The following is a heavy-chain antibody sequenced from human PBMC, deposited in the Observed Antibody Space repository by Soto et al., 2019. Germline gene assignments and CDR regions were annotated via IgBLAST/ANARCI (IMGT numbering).Heavy chain of an antibody. CDR1: GGTFSSYA. CDR2: IIPIFGTA. D-gene: IGHD3-9*01. Sequence: QVQLVQSGAEVKKPGSSVKVSCKASGGTFSSYAISWVRQAPGQGLEWMGGIIPIFGTANYAQKFQGRVTITADESTSTAYMELSSLRSEDTAVYYCARSERYFDWEPQPDLDYWGQGTLVTVSS. J-gene: IGHJ4*02. CDR3: ARSERYFDWEPQPDLDY. V-gene: IGHV1-69*01.